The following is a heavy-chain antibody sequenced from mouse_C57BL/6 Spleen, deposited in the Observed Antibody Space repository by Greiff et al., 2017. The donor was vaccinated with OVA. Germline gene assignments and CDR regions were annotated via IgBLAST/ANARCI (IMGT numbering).Heavy chain of an antibody. CDR1: GYAFSSYW. V-gene: IGHV1-80*01. CDR3: ARGGDEVFYYAMDY. J-gene: IGHJ4*01. Sequence: QVQLQQSGAELVKPGASVKISCKASGYAFSSYWMNWVKQRPGKGLEWIGQIYPGDGDTNYNGKFKGKATLTADKSSSTAYMQLSSLTSEDSAVYFCARGGDEVFYYAMDYWGQGTSVTVSS. CDR2: IYPGDGDT.